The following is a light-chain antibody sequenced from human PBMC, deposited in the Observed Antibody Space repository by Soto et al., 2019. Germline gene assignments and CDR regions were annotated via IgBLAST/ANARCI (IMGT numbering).Light chain of an antibody. Sequence: EIVLTQSPGTLSLSPGERDKLFCRASQSVSNNYLAWYQQKPGQAPRLLIYGASSRATGVPDRFSGSGSGTDFTLTISRLEPEDFAVYYCQQYGSSITFGQGTRLEIK. CDR3: QQYGSSIT. V-gene: IGKV3-20*01. CDR2: GAS. J-gene: IGKJ5*01. CDR1: QSVSNNY.